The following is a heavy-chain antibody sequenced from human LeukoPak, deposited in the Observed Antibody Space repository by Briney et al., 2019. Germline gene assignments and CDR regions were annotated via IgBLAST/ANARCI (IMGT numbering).Heavy chain of an antibody. J-gene: IGHJ4*02. CDR2: IIPIFGTA. CDR1: GGTFSSYA. V-gene: IGHV1-69*01. D-gene: IGHD3-16*02. CDR3: ARSDYDYVWGSYRHIDY. Sequence: ASVKVSCKASGGTFSSYAISWVRQAPGQGLEWMGVIIPIFGTANCAQKFQGRVTITADESTSTAYMELSSLRSEDTAVYYCARSDYDYVWGSYRHIDYWGQGTLVTVSS.